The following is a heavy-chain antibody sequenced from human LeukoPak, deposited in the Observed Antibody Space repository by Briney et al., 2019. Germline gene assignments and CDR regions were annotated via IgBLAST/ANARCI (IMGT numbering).Heavy chain of an antibody. D-gene: IGHD3-10*01. J-gene: IGHJ6*02. V-gene: IGHV1-18*01. CDR1: GYTFTSYG. CDR3: ARDRLVVRGVIITYGMDV. CDR2: ISAYNGNT. Sequence: ASVKVSRKASGYTFTSYGISWVRQAPGQGLEWMGWISAYNGNTNYAQKLQGRVTMTTDTSTSTAYMELRSLRSDDTAVYYCARDRLVVRGVIITYGMDVWGQGTTVTVSS.